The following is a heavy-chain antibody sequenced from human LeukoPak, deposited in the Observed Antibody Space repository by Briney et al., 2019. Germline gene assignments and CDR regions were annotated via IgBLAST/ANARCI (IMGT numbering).Heavy chain of an antibody. V-gene: IGHV3-48*03. D-gene: IGHD3-9*01. CDR2: ISGSGRTI. CDR1: GFTFSNSE. CDR3: ARGSLAIFD. Sequence: GGSLRLSCAASGFTFSNSEMNWVRQAPGKGLEWVSYISGSGRTIYYADSVKGRFTISRDNAKNSLYLQVNSLRAEDTAVYYCARGSLAIFDWGQGTLVTVSS. J-gene: IGHJ4*02.